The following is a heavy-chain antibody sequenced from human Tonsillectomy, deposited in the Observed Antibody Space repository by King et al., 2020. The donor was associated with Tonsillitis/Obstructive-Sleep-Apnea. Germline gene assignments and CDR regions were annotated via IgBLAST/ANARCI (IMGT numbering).Heavy chain of an antibody. CDR1: GYTFTSYA. D-gene: IGHD2-2*01. CDR2: INAGNGNT. Sequence: QLVQSGAEVKKPGASGKVSCKASGYTFTSYAIHLVRQAPGQTLEWMGWINAGNGNTKYSQKFQGRVTITRDTSASTAYMELSSLRSEDTAVYYCARGGRTATATPHGYWGQGTLVTVSS. J-gene: IGHJ4*02. CDR3: ARGGRTATATPHGY. V-gene: IGHV1-3*01.